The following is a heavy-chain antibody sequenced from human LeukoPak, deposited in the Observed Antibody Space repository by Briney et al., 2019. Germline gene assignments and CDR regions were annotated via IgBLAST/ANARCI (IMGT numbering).Heavy chain of an antibody. V-gene: IGHV3-15*01. J-gene: IGHJ4*02. CDR3: ASYGSGSHDY. D-gene: IGHD3-10*01. CDR1: GFTFSSAW. CDR2: IKTKTEGGAT. Sequence: PGGSLRLSCAASGFTFSSAWMNWVRQAPGKGLEWVGRIKTKTEGGATDYAAPVKGRFTISRDDSKNTVYLQMNSLKTEDTAVYYCASYGSGSHDYWGQGSLVTVSS.